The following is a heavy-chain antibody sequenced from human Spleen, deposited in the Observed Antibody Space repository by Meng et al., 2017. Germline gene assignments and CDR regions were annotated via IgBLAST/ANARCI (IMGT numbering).Heavy chain of an antibody. CDR2: IDPKSDNT. CDR1: GYTFTDYY. Sequence: QVQLVQSGAEGKKPGASVKVSCKASGYTFTDYYIHWVRQAPGQGLEWMGRIDPKSDNTHYAQKFQGRVTMTRDTSISTAYMELSGLRSDDTAMYYCARDEDISAAGKLFGDYWGQGTLVTVSS. J-gene: IGHJ4*02. V-gene: IGHV1-2*06. D-gene: IGHD6-25*01. CDR3: ARDEDISAAGKLFGDY.